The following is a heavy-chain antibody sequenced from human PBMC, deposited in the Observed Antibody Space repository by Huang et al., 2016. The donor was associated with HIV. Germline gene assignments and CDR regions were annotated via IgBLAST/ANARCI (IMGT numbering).Heavy chain of an antibody. J-gene: IGHJ4*02. CDR3: ATGFDVFFDF. CDR2: VEPEIDET. V-gene: IGHV1-24*01. CDR1: EYTLTELS. D-gene: IGHD3-9*01. Sequence: QVQLVQSRAEVKKPGASVKVSCKVSEYTLTELSIHWVRQPPGKGLEWKEGVEPEIDETIYAQKFQGRVTMTEDTSTETAFMEPSGVRREDTAVYYCATGFDVFFDFWGQGTLVTVSS.